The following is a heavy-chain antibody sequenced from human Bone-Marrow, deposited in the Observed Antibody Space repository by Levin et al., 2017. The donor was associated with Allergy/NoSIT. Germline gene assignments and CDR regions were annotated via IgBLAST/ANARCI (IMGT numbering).Heavy chain of an antibody. J-gene: IGHJ4*02. CDR1: GFTFTSYA. CDR2: ITGSAATT. V-gene: IGHV3-23*01. CDR3: AKDRQFTVTGDFDI. Sequence: GESLKISCATSGFTFTSYAMTWVRQAPGKGLEWVASITGSAATTYYADPVKGRFTISKDNPKNTVLLQMNSLRTEDTAEYFCAKDRQFTVTGDFDIWGQGTLVTVSS. D-gene: IGHD4-17*01.